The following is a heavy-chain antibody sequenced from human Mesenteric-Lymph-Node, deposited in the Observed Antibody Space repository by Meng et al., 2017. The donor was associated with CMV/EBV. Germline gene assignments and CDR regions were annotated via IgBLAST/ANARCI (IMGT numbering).Heavy chain of an antibody. J-gene: IGHJ4*02. CDR2: ISRGSDYI. CDR1: GFTFGTYT. D-gene: IGHD2-2*01. CDR3: ASNLPAADY. Sequence: GESLKISCAASGFTFGTYTANWVRQAPGMGLEWVSSISRGSDYIYYAASVKGRFTISRDNAKNSLYLQMSSLTAEDTAVYFCASNLPAADYWGQGTLVTVSS. V-gene: IGHV3-21*01.